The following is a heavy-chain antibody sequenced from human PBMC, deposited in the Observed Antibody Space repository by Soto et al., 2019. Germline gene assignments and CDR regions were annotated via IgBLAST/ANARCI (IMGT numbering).Heavy chain of an antibody. D-gene: IGHD2-15*01. CDR3: ASRISYCSGGSCYGRPVGAFDI. CDR1: GGSISSGGYY. Sequence: QVQLQESGPGLVKPSQTLSLTCTVSGGSISSGGYYWSWIRQHPGKGLAWIGYIYYSGSTYYNPSLKSRVTISVDTSKNQFSLKLSSVTAADTAVYYCASRISYCSGGSCYGRPVGAFDIWGQGTMVTVSS. V-gene: IGHV4-31*03. CDR2: IYYSGST. J-gene: IGHJ3*02.